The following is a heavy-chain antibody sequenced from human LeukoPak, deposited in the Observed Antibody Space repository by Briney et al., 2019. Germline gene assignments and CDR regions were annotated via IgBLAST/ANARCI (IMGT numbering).Heavy chain of an antibody. Sequence: GASVKVSCKASGYTFTGYYMHWVRQAPGQGLEWMGWINPNSGGTNYAQKFQGRVTMTRDTSISTAYMELSRLRSDDTAVYYCTRAESFRRNDVFGYWGQGTLVTVSS. CDR3: TRAESFRRNDVFGY. J-gene: IGHJ4*02. V-gene: IGHV1-2*02. CDR2: INPNSGGT. D-gene: IGHD1-1*01. CDR1: GYTFTGYY.